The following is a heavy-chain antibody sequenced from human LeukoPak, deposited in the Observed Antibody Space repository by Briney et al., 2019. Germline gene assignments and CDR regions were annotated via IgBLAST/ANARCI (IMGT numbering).Heavy chain of an antibody. Sequence: GGSLRLSCAASGFTFSNYWMHWFRQAPGKGLVWVSRINSDGIRTNYADSVKGRFTISGDNAENTLYLQMNSLRAEDTAVYYCARGGYGAYYFDLWGRGTLVTDSS. CDR1: GFTFSNYW. D-gene: IGHD4-17*01. J-gene: IGHJ2*01. CDR3: ARGGYGAYYFDL. CDR2: INSDGIRT. V-gene: IGHV3-74*01.